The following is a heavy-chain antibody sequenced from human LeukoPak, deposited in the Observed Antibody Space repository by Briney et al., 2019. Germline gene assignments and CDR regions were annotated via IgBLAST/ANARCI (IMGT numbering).Heavy chain of an antibody. V-gene: IGHV4-39*07. J-gene: IGHJ4*02. CDR1: GGSISSSSYY. Sequence: SETLSLTCTVSGGSISSSSYYWGWIRQPPGKGLEWIGSIYYSGSTYYNPSLKSRVTISVDTSKNQFSPKLSSVTAADTAVYYCARDSRIAAAGLDYWGQGTLVTVSS. CDR2: IYYSGST. D-gene: IGHD6-13*01. CDR3: ARDSRIAAAGLDY.